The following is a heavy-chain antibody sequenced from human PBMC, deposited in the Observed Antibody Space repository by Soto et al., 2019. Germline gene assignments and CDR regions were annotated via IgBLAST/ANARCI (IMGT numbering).Heavy chain of an antibody. CDR1: GLTVSGKKY. D-gene: IGHD4-4*01. CDR2: VYDTDGT. J-gene: IGHJ3*02. CDR3: ASWRLQEHAYDI. Sequence: DVQLVESGGGLIQPGGSLRLSCEDFGLTVSGKKYMAWVRQAPGKGLEWVSGVYDTDGTYYADSVKGRFTSSRDSSKTIVYLQMNSLRPDDTAVYYCASWRLQEHAYDIWGLGTTVTVSS. V-gene: IGHV3-53*01.